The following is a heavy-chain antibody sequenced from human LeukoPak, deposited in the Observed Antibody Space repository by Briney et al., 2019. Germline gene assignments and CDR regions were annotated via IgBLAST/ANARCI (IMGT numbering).Heavy chain of an antibody. J-gene: IGHJ5*02. CDR1: GGSISSSYW. D-gene: IGHD1-14*01. CDR3: ASSTNHGWFDP. V-gene: IGHV4-4*02. CDR2: IYHSGST. Sequence: SETLSLTCAVSGGSISSSYWWSWVRQPPGKGLEWIGEIYHSGSTNYNPSLKSRVTISVDKSKNQFSLNLSSVTAADTAVYYCASSTNHGWFDPWGQGTLVTVSS.